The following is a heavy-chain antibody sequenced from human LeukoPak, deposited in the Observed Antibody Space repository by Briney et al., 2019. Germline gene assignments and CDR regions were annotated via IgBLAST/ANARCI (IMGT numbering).Heavy chain of an antibody. J-gene: IGHJ4*02. CDR3: ARISGSYYRHFDY. CDR2: IYTSGST. CDR1: GGSISSGSYY. D-gene: IGHD1-26*01. V-gene: IGHV4-61*02. Sequence: PSETLSLTCTVSGGSISSGSYYWSWIRQPAGKGLEWIGRIYTSGSTNYNPSLKSRVTMSVDTSKNQFSLKLSSVTAADTAVYYCARISGSYYRHFDYWGQGTLVTVSS.